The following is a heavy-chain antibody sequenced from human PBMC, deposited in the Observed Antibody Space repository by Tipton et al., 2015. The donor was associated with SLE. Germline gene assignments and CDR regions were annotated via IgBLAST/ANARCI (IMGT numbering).Heavy chain of an antibody. CDR3: ATNGHGETYEFFTEYLRH. V-gene: IGHV4-28*01. Sequence: TLSLTCAVSGSSISSSNWWGWIRQPPGKGLEWIGYIYYSGSTNYNPSLKSRVTMSVDASKNHFSLKLNSVTAADTAVYYCATNGHGETYEFFTEYLRHWGQGTLVTVSS. J-gene: IGHJ1*01. CDR2: IYYSGST. D-gene: IGHD5-12*01. CDR1: GSSISSSNW.